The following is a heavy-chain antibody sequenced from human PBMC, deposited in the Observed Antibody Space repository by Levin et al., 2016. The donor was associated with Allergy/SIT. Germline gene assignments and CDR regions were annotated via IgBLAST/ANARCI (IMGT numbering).Heavy chain of an antibody. Sequence: WIRQPPGKGLEWVAVISYDGSNKYYADSVKGRFTISRDNSKNTLYLQMNSLRAEDTAVYYCAKSHRFTMVRDVANLGYGMDVWGQGTTVTVSS. CDR3: AKSHRFTMVRDVANLGYGMDV. D-gene: IGHD3-10*01. J-gene: IGHJ6*02. CDR2: ISYDGSNK. V-gene: IGHV3-30*18.